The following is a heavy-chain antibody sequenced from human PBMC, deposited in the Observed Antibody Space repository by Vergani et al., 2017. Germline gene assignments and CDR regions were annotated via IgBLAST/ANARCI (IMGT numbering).Heavy chain of an antibody. CDR3: ARDLRLLYNRFDP. CDR2: TWYDGNNK. J-gene: IGHJ5*02. Sequence: QVQLLESVGGVFQPGRSLRLSCAASGFTFNQYGMHWVRQAPGKGLEWVAVTWYDGNNKQYADSVKGRFTISRDNSKSTMYLQMNSLRVEDTGVYYCARDLRLLYNRFDPWGQGTLVTVSS. V-gene: IGHV3-33*01. D-gene: IGHD1-14*01. CDR1: GFTFNQYG.